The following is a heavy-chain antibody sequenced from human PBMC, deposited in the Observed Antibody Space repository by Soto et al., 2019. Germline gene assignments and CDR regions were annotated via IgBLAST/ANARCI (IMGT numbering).Heavy chain of an antibody. V-gene: IGHV3-30*18. Sequence: PGGALRLSCAXXXVTXSXXXXXXXXXXXXXXXEWAAFISYDGSNKYYADSVKGRFTISRDNSKNTLYLQMNSLRAEDTAVYYCAKILQLGDYAHYYYGMDVWGQGTTVTVS. CDR3: AKILQLGDYAHYYYGMDV. CDR1: XVTXSXXX. D-gene: IGHD4-17*01. J-gene: IGHJ6*02. CDR2: ISYDGSNK.